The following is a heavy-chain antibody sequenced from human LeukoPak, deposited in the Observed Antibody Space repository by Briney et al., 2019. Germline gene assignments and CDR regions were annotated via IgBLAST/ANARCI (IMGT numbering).Heavy chain of an antibody. CDR1: GGTIRGYY. V-gene: IGHV4-59*01. J-gene: IGHJ3*02. D-gene: IGHD1-26*01. CDR2: VYENGSP. Sequence: SETLSLTCSVFGGTIRGYYWSWIRQPPGKGLEWIGYVYENGSPNYNPSLGSRVTISADLSKNQLSLRVASVSATDTAVYYCARDSRLGPRAGDFDIWGRGSMVTVSS. CDR3: ARDSRLGPRAGDFDI.